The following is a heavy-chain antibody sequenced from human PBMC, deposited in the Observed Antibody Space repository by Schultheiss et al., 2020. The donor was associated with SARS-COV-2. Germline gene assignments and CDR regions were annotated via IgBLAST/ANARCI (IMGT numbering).Heavy chain of an antibody. Sequence: GGSLRLSCAASGFTFSNAWMSWVRQAPGKGLEWVAVISYDGSNKYYADSVKGRFTISRDNSKNTLYLQMNSLRAEDTAVYYCARDKTAMGYFDYWGQGTLVTVSS. J-gene: IGHJ4*02. D-gene: IGHD5-18*01. CDR2: ISYDGSNK. CDR1: GFTFSNAW. CDR3: ARDKTAMGYFDY. V-gene: IGHV3-30*01.